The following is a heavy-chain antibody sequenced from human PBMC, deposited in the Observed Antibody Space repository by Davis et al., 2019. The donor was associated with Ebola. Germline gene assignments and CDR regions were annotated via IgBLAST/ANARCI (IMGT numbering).Heavy chain of an antibody. CDR3: AREGRSGYSNWFDP. D-gene: IGHD3-22*01. Sequence: MPSETLSLTCAVCGGSFSGYYWSWIRQPPGKGLEWIGEINHSGRTNYNPSLKSRVTISVDTSKNQFSLKMSSVTAADTAVYYCAREGRSGYSNWFDPWGQGTLVTVSS. CDR1: GGSFSGYY. V-gene: IGHV4-34*01. CDR2: INHSGRT. J-gene: IGHJ5*02.